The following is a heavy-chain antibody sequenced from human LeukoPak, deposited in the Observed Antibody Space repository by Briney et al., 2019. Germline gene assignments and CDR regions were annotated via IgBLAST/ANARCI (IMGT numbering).Heavy chain of an antibody. Sequence: SKTLSLTCAVYGGSFSGYYWSWIRQPPGKGLEWIGEINHSGSTNYNPSLKSRVTISVDTSKNQFSLKLSSVTAADTAVYYRARESGSSSWTDWGQGTLVTVSS. D-gene: IGHD6-13*01. CDR2: INHSGST. CDR1: GGSFSGYY. V-gene: IGHV4-34*01. CDR3: ARESGSSSWTD. J-gene: IGHJ4*02.